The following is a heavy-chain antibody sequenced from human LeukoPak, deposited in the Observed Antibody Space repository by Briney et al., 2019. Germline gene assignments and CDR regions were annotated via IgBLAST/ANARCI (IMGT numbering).Heavy chain of an antibody. D-gene: IGHD6-13*01. CDR1: EFTFSSYG. Sequence: PGGSLRLSCAASEFTFSSYGMRWVRQAPGKGLEWVAVISYDGSTKYYADSVKGQFAISRDNSKNTLYMQMNSLRGEDTAVYYCGGGIAAAQRHWFDPWGQGTLVTVSS. CDR3: GGGIAAAQRHWFDP. V-gene: IGHV3-30*03. J-gene: IGHJ5*02. CDR2: ISYDGSTK.